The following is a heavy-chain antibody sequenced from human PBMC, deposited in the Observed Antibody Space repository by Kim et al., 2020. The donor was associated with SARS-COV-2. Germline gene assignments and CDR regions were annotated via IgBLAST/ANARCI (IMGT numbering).Heavy chain of an antibody. Sequence: ASVKVSCKASGYTFTSYGISWVRQAPGQGLEWMGWISTYNGNTNYVQKLQGRVTMTTDTSTNTAYMELRSLRSDDTAVYYCARDRDDFWSGLTPTAGYWGRGTLVTVSS. D-gene: IGHD3-3*01. CDR3: ARDRDDFWSGLTPTAGY. CDR2: ISTYNGNT. J-gene: IGHJ4*02. V-gene: IGHV1-18*01. CDR1: GYTFTSYG.